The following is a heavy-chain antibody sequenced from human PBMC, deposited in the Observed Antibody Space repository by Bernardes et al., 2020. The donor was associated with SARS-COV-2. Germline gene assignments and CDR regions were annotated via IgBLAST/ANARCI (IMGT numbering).Heavy chain of an antibody. CDR2: IYYSGST. Sequence: SEPLSLTCTVSGGSISSISYYWGWSRQPPGKGLEWIGSIYYSGSTYYNPSLKSRVTISVDTSKNQFSLKLSSVTAADTAVYYCARHGCSSTSCYWRNWFDPWGQGTLVTVSS. CDR3: ARHGCSSTSCYWRNWFDP. V-gene: IGHV4-39*01. D-gene: IGHD2-2*01. J-gene: IGHJ5*02. CDR1: GGSISSISYY.